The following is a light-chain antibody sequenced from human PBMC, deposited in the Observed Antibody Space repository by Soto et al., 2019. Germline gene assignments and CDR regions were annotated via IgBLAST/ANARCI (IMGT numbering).Light chain of an antibody. J-gene: IGKJ5*01. V-gene: IGKV2D-29*02. CDR1: QILLHSNGYNY. CDR2: EVS. Sequence: DIVMTQSPLSLPVTPGEPASISCRASQILLHSNGYNYLDWYLQKPGQSPQLLIYEVSTRVSGVPDRFSGSGSGTDFTLEISRVETDDVGIYYCMQSTQLPPTFGQGTRLEIK. CDR3: MQSTQLPPT.